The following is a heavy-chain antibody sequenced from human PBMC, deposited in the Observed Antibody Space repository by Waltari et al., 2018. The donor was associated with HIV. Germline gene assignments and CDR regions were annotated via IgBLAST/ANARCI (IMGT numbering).Heavy chain of an antibody. J-gene: IGHJ4*02. Sequence: EVQLVESGGGLVQPGRSLRLSCTASGFTFGDYAMSWFRQAPGKGLEWVGFIRSKAYGGTTEYAASVKGRFTISRDDSKSIAYLQMNSLKTEDTAVYYCTWASSYSSGWYDYWGQGTLVTVSS. CDR3: TWASSYSSGWYDY. CDR1: GFTFGDYA. V-gene: IGHV3-49*03. CDR2: IRSKAYGGTT. D-gene: IGHD6-19*01.